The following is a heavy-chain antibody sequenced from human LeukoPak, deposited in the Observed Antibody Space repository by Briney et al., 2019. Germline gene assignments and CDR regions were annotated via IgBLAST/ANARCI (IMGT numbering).Heavy chain of an antibody. D-gene: IGHD1-26*01. CDR3: ARDKVGATGDYYYYYMDV. Sequence: PSETLSLTCTVSGGSISSGGYYWSWIRQPPGKGLEWIGYIYHSGSTYYNPSLKSRVTISVDRSKNQFSLKLSSVTAADTAVYYCARDKVGATGDYYYYYMDVWGKGTTVTVSS. CDR2: IYHSGST. J-gene: IGHJ6*03. V-gene: IGHV4-30-2*01. CDR1: GGSISSGGYY.